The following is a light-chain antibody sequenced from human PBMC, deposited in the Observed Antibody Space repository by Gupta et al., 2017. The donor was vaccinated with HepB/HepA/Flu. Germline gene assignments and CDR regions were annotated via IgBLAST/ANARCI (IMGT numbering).Light chain of an antibody. Sequence: DIQMTQSPSSLSASVGDRVTITCQASQDISNYLNWYQQKPGKAPKLLIYDASNLETGVPSRFSGSGSGTDFTFTISSRQPEDFANYYCQHKNNLLVPFGRGTKVDIK. CDR3: QHKNNLLVP. CDR2: DAS. CDR1: QDISNY. J-gene: IGKJ4*01. V-gene: IGKV1-33*01.